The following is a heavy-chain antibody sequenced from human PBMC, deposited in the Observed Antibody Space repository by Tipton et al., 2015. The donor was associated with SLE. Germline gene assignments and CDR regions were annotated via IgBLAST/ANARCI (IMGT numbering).Heavy chain of an antibody. J-gene: IGHJ3*02. CDR2: IYYSGST. D-gene: IGHD3-9*01. CDR1: GFTVSSYY. Sequence: LRLSCAASGFTVSSYYWGWIRQPPGKGLEWIGSIYYSGSTYYNPSLKSRVTISVDTSKNQFSLKLSSVTAADTAVYYCARDTIGRAFDIWGQGTMVTVSS. V-gene: IGHV4-39*07. CDR3: ARDTIGRAFDI.